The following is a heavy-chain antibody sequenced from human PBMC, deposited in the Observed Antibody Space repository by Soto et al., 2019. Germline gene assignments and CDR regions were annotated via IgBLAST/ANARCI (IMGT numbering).Heavy chain of an antibody. J-gene: IGHJ6*03. V-gene: IGHV3-21*01. CDR2: ISSSSSYI. CDR3: ARGDVGYCSGGSCYYYYMDV. CDR1: GFTFSSYS. D-gene: IGHD2-15*01. Sequence: GGSLRLSCAASGFTFSSYSMNWVRQAPGKGLEWVSSISSSSSYIYYADSVKGRFTISRDNAKNSLYLQMNSLRAEDTAVYYCARGDVGYCSGGSCYYYYMDVWGKGTTVTVSS.